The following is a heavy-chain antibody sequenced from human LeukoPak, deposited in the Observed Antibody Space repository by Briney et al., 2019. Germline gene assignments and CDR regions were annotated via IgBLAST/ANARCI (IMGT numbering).Heavy chain of an antibody. CDR1: GGTFSNYA. J-gene: IGHJ3*02. V-gene: IGHV1-69*06. CDR3: ARGMVRGVIGGGAFDI. CDR2: IIPIFGTA. Sequence: ASVKVSCKASGGTFSNYAITWVRQAPGQGLEWMGGIIPIFGTANYAQKFQGRVTITADKSTSTAYMELSSLRSEGTAVYYCARGMVRGVIGGGAFDIWGQGTMVTVSS. D-gene: IGHD3-10*01.